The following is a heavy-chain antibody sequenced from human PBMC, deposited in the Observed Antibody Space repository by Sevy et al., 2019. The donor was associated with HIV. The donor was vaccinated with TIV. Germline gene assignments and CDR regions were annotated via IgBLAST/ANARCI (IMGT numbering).Heavy chain of an antibody. J-gene: IGHJ4*02. V-gene: IGHV3-23*01. CDR1: GFTFNTFA. CDR2: ISNSGGNI. D-gene: IGHD3-10*02. CDR3: AKDLTATVHYFFDQ. Sequence: GGSLRLSCAASGFTFNTFAMHWVRQAPGKGLEWVSGISNSGGNIYYADSVKGRFTISRDNSKSTLYLQMDSLRPGDTAVYYCAKDLTATVHYFFDQWGQGTLVTVSS.